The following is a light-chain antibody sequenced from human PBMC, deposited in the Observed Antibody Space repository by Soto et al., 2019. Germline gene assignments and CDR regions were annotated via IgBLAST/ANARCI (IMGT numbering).Light chain of an antibody. Sequence: QSALTQPASLSGSPGQSITISCTGTSSDVGDYDYVSWYQQHPGKAPKLIIYEVSDRPSGVSNRFSGSKSANTASLTISGLQAEDEADYFCSSYTSSRSLVFGTGTKATVL. CDR2: EVS. CDR3: SSYTSSRSLV. CDR1: SSDVGDYDY. V-gene: IGLV2-14*01. J-gene: IGLJ1*01.